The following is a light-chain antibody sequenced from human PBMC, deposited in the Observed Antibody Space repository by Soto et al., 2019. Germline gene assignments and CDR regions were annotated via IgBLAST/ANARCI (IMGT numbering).Light chain of an antibody. CDR3: QQYKSLWK. CDR1: QSLLHSNGYTY. V-gene: IGKV2-28*01. J-gene: IGKJ1*01. CDR2: LGS. Sequence: DIVMTQSPLSLPVTPGEPASISCRSSQSLLHSNGYTYLDWYLQKPGQSPQLLIYLGSNRASGVPDRFSGSGSGTDFTLKISRVEAEDFATYYCQQYKSLWKFGQGTKVDIK.